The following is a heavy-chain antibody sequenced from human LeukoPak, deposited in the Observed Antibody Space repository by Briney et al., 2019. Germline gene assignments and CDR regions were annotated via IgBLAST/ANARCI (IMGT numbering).Heavy chain of an antibody. D-gene: IGHD3-9*01. CDR1: GFTFYDYA. Sequence: GGSLRLSCAASGFTFYDYAMHWVRHAPGKGLEWVSGISWNSGSIVYADSVKGRFTISRDNAKNSLYLQMNSLRAEDTALYYCAKDYDILTGPPYFDYWGQGTLVTVSS. V-gene: IGHV3-9*01. CDR3: AKDYDILTGPPYFDY. CDR2: ISWNSGSI. J-gene: IGHJ4*02.